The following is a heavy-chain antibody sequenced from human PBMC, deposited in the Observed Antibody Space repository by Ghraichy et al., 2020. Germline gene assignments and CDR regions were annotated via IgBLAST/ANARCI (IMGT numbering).Heavy chain of an antibody. Sequence: LSLTCAASGFTFSSYEMNWVRQAPGKGLEWVSYISSSGNLIYSDSVKGRFTISRDNAKKSLYLQMNSLRAEDTAVYYCVRGGSCSGGTCYYMNAFDIWGQGTMVTVSS. CDR1: GFTFSSYE. CDR3: VRGGSCSGGTCYYMNAFDI. D-gene: IGHD2-15*01. J-gene: IGHJ3*02. CDR2: ISSSGNLI. V-gene: IGHV3-48*03.